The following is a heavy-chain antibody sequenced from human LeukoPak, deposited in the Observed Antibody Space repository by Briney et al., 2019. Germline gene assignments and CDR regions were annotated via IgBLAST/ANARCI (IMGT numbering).Heavy chain of an antibody. CDR1: GGSISSYY. Sequence: SETLSLTCSVSGGSISSYYWSWIRQPPGKGLEWIGYIYYSGNTNYNPSLKSRPTISVDTSKNQFSLKLTSVTAADTAVYYCARGIGSWYYFDYWGQGTLVTVSS. D-gene: IGHD6-13*01. J-gene: IGHJ4*02. V-gene: IGHV4-59*12. CDR3: ARGIGSWYYFDY. CDR2: IYYSGNT.